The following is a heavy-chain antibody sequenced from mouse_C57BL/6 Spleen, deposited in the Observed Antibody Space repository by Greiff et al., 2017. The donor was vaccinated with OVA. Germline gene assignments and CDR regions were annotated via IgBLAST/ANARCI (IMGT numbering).Heavy chain of an antibody. CDR1: GFNIKDYY. CDR2: IDPEDGVT. D-gene: IGHD6-1*01. Sequence: VQLQQSGAELVKPGASVKLSCTASGFNIKDYYMHWVKQRTEQGLEWIGRIDPEDGVTKYAPKFQGKATITADTSSNTAYLQLSSLTSEDTAVYYCARSPSPYYFDYWGQGTTLTVSS. J-gene: IGHJ2*01. CDR3: ARSPSPYYFDY. V-gene: IGHV14-2*01.